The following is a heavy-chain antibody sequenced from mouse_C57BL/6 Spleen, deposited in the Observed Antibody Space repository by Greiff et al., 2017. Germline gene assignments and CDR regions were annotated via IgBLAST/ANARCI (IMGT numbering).Heavy chain of an antibody. CDR2: IDPEDGET. J-gene: IGHJ3*01. CDR3: ARSGANWDVRFAY. Sequence: VQLQQSGAELVKPGASVKLSCTASGFNIKDYYMHWVKQRTEQGLEWIGRIDPEDGETKYAPKVQGKATITADTSSNTAYLQLSSLTSEDTAVYYCARSGANWDVRFAYWGQGTLVTVSA. CDR1: GFNIKDYY. V-gene: IGHV14-2*01. D-gene: IGHD4-1*01.